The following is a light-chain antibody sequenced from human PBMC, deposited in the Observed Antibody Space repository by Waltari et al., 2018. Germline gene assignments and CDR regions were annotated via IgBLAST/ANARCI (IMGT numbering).Light chain of an antibody. CDR3: QQRSNWPRT. Sequence: EIVLTQSPATLSLSPGERAPLPSRASQGVSSYLAWYQQKPGQAPRLLIYDASNRATGIPARFSGSGSGTDFTLTISSLEPEDFAVYYCQQRSNWPRTFGGGTKVEIK. J-gene: IGKJ4*01. V-gene: IGKV3-11*01. CDR2: DAS. CDR1: QGVSSY.